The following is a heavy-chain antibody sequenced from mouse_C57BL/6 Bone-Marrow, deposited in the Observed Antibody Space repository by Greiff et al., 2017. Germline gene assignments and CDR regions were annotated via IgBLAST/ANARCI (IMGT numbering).Heavy chain of an antibody. V-gene: IGHV1-75*01. CDR3: AREKYYAFYAMDY. D-gene: IGHD1-1*01. Sequence: QVHVKQSGPELVKPGASVKISCKASGYTFTDYYINWVKQRPGQGLEWIGWIFPGSGSTYYNEKFKGKATLTVDKSSSTAYMLLSSLTSEDSAVYFCAREKYYAFYAMDYWGQGTSVTVSS. CDR2: IFPGSGST. CDR1: GYTFTDYY. J-gene: IGHJ4*01.